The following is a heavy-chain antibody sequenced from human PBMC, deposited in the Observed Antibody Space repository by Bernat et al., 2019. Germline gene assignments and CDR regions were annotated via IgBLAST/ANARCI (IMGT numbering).Heavy chain of an antibody. V-gene: IGHV3-30-3*01. Sequence: QVQLVESGGGVVQPGRSLRLSCAASGFTFSSYAMHWVRQAPGKGLEWVAVISYDGSNKYYADSVKGRFTISRDNSKNTLYLQMNSLRAYDTAVYYWSRVRFLMEYSSSAGAFDIWGQGTMVTVSS. CDR2: ISYDGSNK. J-gene: IGHJ3*02. CDR3: SRVRFLMEYSSSAGAFDI. D-gene: IGHD6-6*01. CDR1: GFTFSSYA.